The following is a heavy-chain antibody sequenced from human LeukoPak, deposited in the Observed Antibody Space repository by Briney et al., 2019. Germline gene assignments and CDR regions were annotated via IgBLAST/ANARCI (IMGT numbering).Heavy chain of an antibody. V-gene: IGHV4-39*07. J-gene: IGHJ5*02. D-gene: IGHD6-19*01. CDR2: IYYSGST. CDR3: ARDQLQPGQWLVLVPNWFDP. Sequence: PSETLSLTCTVSGGSISSSSYYWGWIRQPPGKGLEWIGSIYYSGSTYYNPSLKSRVAISVDTSKNQFSLKLSSVTAADTAVYYCARDQLQPGQWLVLVPNWFDPWGQGTLVTVSS. CDR1: GGSISSSSYY.